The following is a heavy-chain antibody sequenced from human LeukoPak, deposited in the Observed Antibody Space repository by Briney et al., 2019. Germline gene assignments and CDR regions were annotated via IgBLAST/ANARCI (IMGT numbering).Heavy chain of an antibody. CDR3: ARDLGFCSSTSCYSWFDP. CDR1: GGSISSYY. D-gene: IGHD2-2*02. V-gene: IGHV4-59*01. Sequence: SETLSLTCTVSGGSISSYYWSWFRQPPGKGLEWIGYIYYSGNTNYNPSLKSRVTISVDTSKNQFSLKLSSVTAADTAVYYCARDLGFCSSTSCYSWFDPWGQGTLVTVSS. J-gene: IGHJ5*02. CDR2: IYYSGNT.